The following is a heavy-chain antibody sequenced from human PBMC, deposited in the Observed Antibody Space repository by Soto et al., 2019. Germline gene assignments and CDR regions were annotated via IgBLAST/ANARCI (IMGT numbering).Heavy chain of an antibody. Sequence: PSETLSLTCAVYGGSFSGYYWSWIRQPPGKGLEWIGEINHSGSTNYNPSLKSRVTISVDTSKNQFSLKLSSVTAADTAVYYCARGRFLEWLLYVKVPPAVNWFDPWGQGTLVTVSS. CDR3: ARGRFLEWLLYVKVPPAVNWFDP. CDR1: GGSFSGYY. CDR2: INHSGST. V-gene: IGHV4-34*01. J-gene: IGHJ5*02. D-gene: IGHD3-3*01.